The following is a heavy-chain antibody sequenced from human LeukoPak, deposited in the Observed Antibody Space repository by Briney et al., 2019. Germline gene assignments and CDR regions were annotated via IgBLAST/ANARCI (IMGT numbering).Heavy chain of an antibody. CDR2: IWYDGSNK. CDR1: GFTFSSYG. D-gene: IGHD3-9*01. CDR3: ARDGFLGYFDWLFTFDY. J-gene: IGHJ4*02. V-gene: IGHV3-33*01. Sequence: GRSLRLSCAASGFTFSSYGMHWVRQAPGKGLEWVAVIWYDGSNKYYADSVKGRFTISRDNSKNTLYLQMNSLRAEDTAVYYCARDGFLGYFDWLFTFDYWGQGTLVTVSS.